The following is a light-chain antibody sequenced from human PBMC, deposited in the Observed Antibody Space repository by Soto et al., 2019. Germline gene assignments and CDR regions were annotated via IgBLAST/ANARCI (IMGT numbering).Light chain of an antibody. CDR3: SSYGGSDNLI. CDR2: EVR. J-gene: IGLJ2*01. V-gene: IGLV2-8*01. CDR1: SNDLGGYNY. Sequence: QSALTQRPSASGSPGQSVTISCTGSSNDLGGYNYVSWYQHHPGKAPKLIIYEVRERPSGVPDRFSGSKSGNTASLTVSGLQAEDEADYYCSSYGGSDNLIFGGGTKVTVL.